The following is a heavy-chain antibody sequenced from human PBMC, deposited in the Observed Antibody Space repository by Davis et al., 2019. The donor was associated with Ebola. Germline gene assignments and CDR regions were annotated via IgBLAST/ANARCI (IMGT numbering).Heavy chain of an antibody. CDR1: GYTFSSYA. CDR3: ARARTTGTRYYYYYGMDV. D-gene: IGHD1-1*01. Sequence: AASVKVSCKASGYTFSSYAISWVRQAPGQGLEWMGGIIPIFGTANYAQKFQGRVTITADESTSTAYMELSSLRSEDTAVYYCARARTTGTRYYYYYGMDVWGQGTTVTVSS. CDR2: IIPIFGTA. V-gene: IGHV1-69*13. J-gene: IGHJ6*02.